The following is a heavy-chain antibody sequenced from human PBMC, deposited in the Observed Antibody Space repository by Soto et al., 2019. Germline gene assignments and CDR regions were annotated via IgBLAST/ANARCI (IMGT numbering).Heavy chain of an antibody. CDR1: GLTFSGYA. Sequence: TGESLRLSCAASGLTFSGYAVHWVRHAPGKGLEWVAVISYDGNNKYYVDSVKGRFTISRDNPKNTVYLQVNSLRPEDTAVYYCARALGSGHYVSHYYGMDVWGQGTTVTVSS. D-gene: IGHD3-3*01. CDR3: ARALGSGHYVSHYYGMDV. J-gene: IGHJ6*02. CDR2: ISYDGNNK. V-gene: IGHV3-30*04.